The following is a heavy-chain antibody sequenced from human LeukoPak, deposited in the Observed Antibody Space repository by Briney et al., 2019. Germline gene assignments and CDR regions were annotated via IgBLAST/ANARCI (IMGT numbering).Heavy chain of an antibody. D-gene: IGHD6-19*01. CDR1: GFTFSSYS. CDR3: AREMTTYSSGSYFDY. J-gene: IGHJ4*02. V-gene: IGHV3-48*04. CDR2: ISSSSSTI. Sequence: GGSLRLSCAASGFTFSSYSMNWVRQAPGKGLEWVSYISSSSSTIYYADSVKGRFTISRDNAKNSLYLQMNSLRAEDTAVYYCAREMTTYSSGSYFDYWGQGTLVTVSS.